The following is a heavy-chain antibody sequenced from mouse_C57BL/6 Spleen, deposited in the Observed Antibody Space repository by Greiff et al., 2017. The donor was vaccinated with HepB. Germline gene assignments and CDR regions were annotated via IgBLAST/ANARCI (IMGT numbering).Heavy chain of an antibody. D-gene: IGHD1-1*01. CDR2: INPSNGGT. CDR1: GYTFTSYW. CDR3: ARSLGGSRNYYAMDY. Sequence: QVQLQQPGTELVKPGASVKLSCKASGYTFTSYWMHWVKQRPGQGLEWIGNINPSNGGTNYNEKFKSKATLTVDKSSSTAYMQLSSLTSEDSAVYYCARSLGGSRNYYAMDYWGQGTSVTVSS. V-gene: IGHV1-53*01. J-gene: IGHJ4*01.